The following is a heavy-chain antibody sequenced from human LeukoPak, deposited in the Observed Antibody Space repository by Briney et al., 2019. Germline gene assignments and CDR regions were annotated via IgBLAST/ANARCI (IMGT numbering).Heavy chain of an antibody. CDR3: ARDLCSGTSCYFDY. D-gene: IGHD2-2*01. V-gene: IGHV3-21*01. CDR1: GFTFSSYS. CDR2: ISSSSSYI. J-gene: IGHJ4*02. Sequence: GGSLRLSCAASGFTFSSYSMNWVRQAPGKGLEWVSSISSSSSYIYYADSVKGRFTISRDNAKNSLYLQMNSLRAEDTAVYYCARDLCSGTSCYFDYWGQGTLVTVSS.